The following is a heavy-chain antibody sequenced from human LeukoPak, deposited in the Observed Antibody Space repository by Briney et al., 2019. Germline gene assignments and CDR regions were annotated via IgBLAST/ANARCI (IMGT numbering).Heavy chain of an antibody. CDR1: GGTFSSHA. Sequence: SVKVSCKASGGTFSSHAISWARQAPGQGLEWMGGIIPIFGTANYAQKFQGRVTITTDESTSTAYMELSSLRSEDTAVYYCAAHSGSSITLDYWGQGTLVTVSS. J-gene: IGHJ4*02. V-gene: IGHV1-69*05. D-gene: IGHD1-26*01. CDR2: IIPIFGTA. CDR3: AAHSGSSITLDY.